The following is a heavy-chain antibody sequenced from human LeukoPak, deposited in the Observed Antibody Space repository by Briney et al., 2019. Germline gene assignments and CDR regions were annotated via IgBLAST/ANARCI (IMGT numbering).Heavy chain of an antibody. V-gene: IGHV3-49*04. CDR3: TRGPGWLQSKPLFDY. CDR1: GFTFGDYA. D-gene: IGHD5-24*01. Sequence: GGSLRLSCTASGFTFGDYAMSWVRQAPGKGLEWVGFIRSKAYGGTTEYAASVKGRFTISRDDSKSIAYLQRNSLKTEDTAVYYCTRGPGWLQSKPLFDYWGQGTLVTVSS. J-gene: IGHJ4*02. CDR2: IRSKAYGGTT.